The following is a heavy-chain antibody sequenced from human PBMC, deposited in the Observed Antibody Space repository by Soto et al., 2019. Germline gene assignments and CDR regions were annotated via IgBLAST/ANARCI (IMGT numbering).Heavy chain of an antibody. D-gene: IGHD5-18*01. CDR2: ISGSGGST. V-gene: IGHV3-23*01. CDR3: AKGEDTAMVRNYYFGMDV. CDR1: GFTFSSYA. Sequence: GGSLRLSCAASGFTFSSYAMSWVRQAPGKGLEWVSPISGSGGSTYYADSVKGRFNISRDNYKNTVYLQMNSLRAEDTAVYYCAKGEDTAMVRNYYFGMDVWGQGTTVTVPS. J-gene: IGHJ6*02.